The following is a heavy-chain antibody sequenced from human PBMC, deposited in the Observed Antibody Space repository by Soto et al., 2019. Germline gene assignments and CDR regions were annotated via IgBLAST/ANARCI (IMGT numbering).Heavy chain of an antibody. CDR1: GYTFTSYG. V-gene: IGHV1-18*01. CDR2: NSAYNGNT. CDR3: ARDLVVVAATGWFDP. J-gene: IGHJ5*02. Sequence: ASVKVSCKASGYTFTSYGISWVRQAPGQGLEWMGWNSAYNGNTNYAQKLQGRVTMTTDTSTSTAYMELRSLRSDDTAVYYCARDLVVVAATGWFDPWGQGTLVTVSS. D-gene: IGHD2-15*01.